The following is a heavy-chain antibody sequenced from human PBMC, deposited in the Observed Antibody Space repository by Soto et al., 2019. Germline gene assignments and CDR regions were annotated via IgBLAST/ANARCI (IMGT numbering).Heavy chain of an antibody. CDR3: ARDFAYFDS. V-gene: IGHV4-61*01. CDR2: VYHTGRT. D-gene: IGHD3-3*01. Sequence: QVQLQESGPGLVKPSETLSLTCTVSGGSFKRGSYSWSWILQTPGKGLEWIGYVYHTGRTSYNPSLKSRVSISMDTSKNQFSLNLDSVTAADTAVYFCARDFAYFDSWGQWTLVTVSS. J-gene: IGHJ4*02. CDR1: GGSFKRGSYS.